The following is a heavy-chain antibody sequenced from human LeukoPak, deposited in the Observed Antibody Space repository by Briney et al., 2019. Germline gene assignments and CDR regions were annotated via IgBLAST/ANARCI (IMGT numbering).Heavy chain of an antibody. V-gene: IGHV1-18*01. CDR2: INGYNGDT. D-gene: IGHD3-16*02. J-gene: IGHJ4*02. CDR1: GYRFTTYG. CDR3: ARWYFDYMWGTHRYGYFDY. Sequence: ASVKVSCKASGYRFTTYGVTWVRQAPGQGLEWLGWINGYNGDTKYVERVQGRVTMTIDTSTSTAYMELRSLRSDDTAVYYCARWYFDYMWGTHRYGYFDYWGQGTLVTVSS.